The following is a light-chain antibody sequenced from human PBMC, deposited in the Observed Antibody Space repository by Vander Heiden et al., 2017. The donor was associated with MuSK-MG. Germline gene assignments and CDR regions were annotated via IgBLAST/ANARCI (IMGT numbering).Light chain of an antibody. CDR3: RQHNTSPDT. V-gene: IGKV1-17*01. CDR2: AAS. CDR1: QGIRND. Sequence: IQMTQSPSSLSAPAGDRATITCRESQGIRNDLCWYQHKPGKAPTRRISAASSFQSWVPSGSSGSGSGQEFTLTISILHPEDFATYYCRQHNTSPDTFGAGTKVEIK. J-gene: IGKJ4*01.